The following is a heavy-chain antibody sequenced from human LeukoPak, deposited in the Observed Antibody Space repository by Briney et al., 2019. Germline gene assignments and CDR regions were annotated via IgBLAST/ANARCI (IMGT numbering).Heavy chain of an antibody. Sequence: GGSLRLSCAASRFTFSSYSMNWVRQAPGKGLEWVSSISSSSSYIYYADSVKGRFTISRDNAKNSLYLQMNSLRAEDTAVYYCARDLYRIVVVPHYFDYWGQGTLVTVSS. V-gene: IGHV3-21*01. CDR1: RFTFSSYS. CDR2: ISSSSSYI. D-gene: IGHD3-22*01. CDR3: ARDLYRIVVVPHYFDY. J-gene: IGHJ4*02.